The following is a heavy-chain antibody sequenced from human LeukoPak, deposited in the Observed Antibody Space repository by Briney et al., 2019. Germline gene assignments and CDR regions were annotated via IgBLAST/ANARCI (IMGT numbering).Heavy chain of an antibody. Sequence: GESLKISCKGSGYSFTSYWIGWVRQIPGKGLEWMGIIYPGDSDTRYSPSFQGQVTISADKSISTAYLQWSSLKASDTAMYYCARSSYYYDSSGYRFPSHYWYFDLWGRGTLVTVSS. CDR2: IYPGDSDT. D-gene: IGHD3-22*01. CDR1: GYSFTSYW. CDR3: ARSSYYYDSSGYRFPSHYWYFDL. V-gene: IGHV5-51*01. J-gene: IGHJ2*01.